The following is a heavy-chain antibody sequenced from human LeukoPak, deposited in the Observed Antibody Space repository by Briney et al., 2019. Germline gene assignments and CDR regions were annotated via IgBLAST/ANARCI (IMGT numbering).Heavy chain of an antibody. Sequence: SETLSLTCAVYGGSFSGYYWSWIRQPPGKGLEWIGEINHSGSTNYNPSLKSRVTISVDTSKNQFSLKLSSVTAADTAVYYCATRGRYYDSSGYSVTRLFYFDYWGQGTLVTVSS. CDR2: INHSGST. J-gene: IGHJ4*02. CDR3: ATRGRYYDSSGYSVTRLFYFDY. CDR1: GGSFSGYY. V-gene: IGHV4-34*01. D-gene: IGHD3-22*01.